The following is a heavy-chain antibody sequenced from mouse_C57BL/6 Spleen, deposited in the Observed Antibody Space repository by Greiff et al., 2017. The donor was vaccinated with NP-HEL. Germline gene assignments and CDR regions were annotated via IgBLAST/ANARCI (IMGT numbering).Heavy chain of an antibody. V-gene: IGHV1-55*01. CDR3: ARGSNYYGSSSDY. J-gene: IGHJ2*01. Sequence: QVQLQQPGAELVKPGASVKMSCKASGYTFTSYWITGVKKRPGQGLEWIGDIYPGSGSTTYYEKFKSKATLSVDTSSSTAYMQPSSLTSEESAVYCCARGSNYYGSSSDYWGKGTTPTVSS. CDR2: IYPGSGST. D-gene: IGHD1-1*01. CDR1: GYTFTSYW.